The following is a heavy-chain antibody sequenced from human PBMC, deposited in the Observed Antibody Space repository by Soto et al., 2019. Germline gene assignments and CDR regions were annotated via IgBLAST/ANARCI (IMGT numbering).Heavy chain of an antibody. CDR1: GFTFSSYG. Sequence: QVQLVESGGGVVQPGRSLRLSCAASGFTFSSYGMHWVRQAPGKGLEWVAVISYDGSNKYYADSVKGRFTISRDNSKNTLYLQMNSLRAEDTAVYYCANDGSSGWQGDFQHWGQGTLVTVSS. CDR2: ISYDGSNK. J-gene: IGHJ1*01. V-gene: IGHV3-30*18. CDR3: ANDGSSGWQGDFQH. D-gene: IGHD6-19*01.